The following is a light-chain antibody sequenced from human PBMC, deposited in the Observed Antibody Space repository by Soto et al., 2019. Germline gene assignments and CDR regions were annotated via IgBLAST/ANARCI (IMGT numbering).Light chain of an antibody. CDR3: SSYTSSSTPHYV. CDR2: DVS. Sequence: SALTPPASVSGSPGQSITISCTRTSSDVGGYNYVSWYQQHPGKAPKLMIYDVSNRPSGVSNRFSGSKSGNTASLTISGLQAEDEADYYCSSYTSSSTPHYVFGTGTKVTVL. V-gene: IGLV2-14*01. J-gene: IGLJ1*01. CDR1: SSDVGGYNY.